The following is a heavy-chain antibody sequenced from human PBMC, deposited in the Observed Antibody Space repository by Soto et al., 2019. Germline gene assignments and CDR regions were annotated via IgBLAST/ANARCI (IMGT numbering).Heavy chain of an antibody. V-gene: IGHV4-30-2*01. CDR2: IYSRGST. CDR3: ARDSYDRSGGGVNDTFDV. CDR1: GGSISSGDFS. Sequence: QLHLQESGSGLVKPSQTLSLTCTVSGGSISSGDFSWSWIRQPLGKGLEWVGCIYSRGSTHYSPSLGGRVTVSIDRSKNQISLMLTSVTAADTAVYYCARDSYDRSGGGVNDTFDVWGQGTVVTVSS. D-gene: IGHD3-22*01. J-gene: IGHJ3*01.